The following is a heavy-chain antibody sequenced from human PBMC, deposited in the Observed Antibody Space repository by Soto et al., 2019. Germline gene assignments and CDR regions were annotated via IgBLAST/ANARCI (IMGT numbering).Heavy chain of an antibody. CDR3: ASRSGYSYGLSVC. Sequence: SVKGACKASGGTFSSYAISWVRQAPGQGLEWMGGIIPIFGTANYAQKFQGRVTITADKSTSTAYMELSSLRSEDTAVYYCASRSGYSYGLSVCWGQGTLVTVS. D-gene: IGHD5-18*01. V-gene: IGHV1-69*06. CDR1: GGTFSSYA. CDR2: IIPIFGTA. J-gene: IGHJ4*02.